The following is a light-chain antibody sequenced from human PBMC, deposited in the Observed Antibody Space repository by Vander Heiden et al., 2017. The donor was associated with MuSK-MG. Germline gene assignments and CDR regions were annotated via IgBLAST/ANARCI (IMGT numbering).Light chain of an antibody. CDR2: ATS. V-gene: IGKV3-20*01. CDR1: QSVSSSN. J-gene: IGKJ3*01. CDR3: QQDYTSPIT. Sequence: FVLTPSPRTLSLSPGERATLSCRVSQSVSSSNVAWYQQTPGQAPRLLIYATSTSATGLPDRCSGSGSGTDFTLTISRLEPEDFAVYYCQQDYTSPITFGHGTKVDVK.